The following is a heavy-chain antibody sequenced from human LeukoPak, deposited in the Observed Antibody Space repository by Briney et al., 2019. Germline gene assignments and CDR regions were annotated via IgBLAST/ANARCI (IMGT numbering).Heavy chain of an antibody. CDR1: GYTFTSYG. V-gene: IGHV1-18*01. D-gene: IGHD3-10*01. Sequence: ASVKVSCKASGYTFTSYGISWVRQAPGQGLEWMGWISAYNGNTNYAQKLQGRVTMTTDTSTSTAYMELRSLRSDDTAVYYCARVVGSHGSGSYNPWGQGTLVTVSS. CDR3: ARVVGSHGSGSYNP. J-gene: IGHJ5*02. CDR2: ISAYNGNT.